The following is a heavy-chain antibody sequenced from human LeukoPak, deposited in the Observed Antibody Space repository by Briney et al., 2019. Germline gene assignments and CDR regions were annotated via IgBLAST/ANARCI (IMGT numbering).Heavy chain of an antibody. Sequence: SVKVSCKGSGGTFSSYAISWVRQAPGQGLEWMGGIIPIFGTANYAQKFQGRVTITTDESTSTAYMELSSLRSEDTAVYYCATRYSVWEDARAYSYGPSYYYYMDVWGKGTTVTVSS. D-gene: IGHD5-18*01. V-gene: IGHV1-69*05. CDR3: ATRYSVWEDARAYSYGPSYYYYMDV. J-gene: IGHJ6*03. CDR2: IIPIFGTA. CDR1: GGTFSSYA.